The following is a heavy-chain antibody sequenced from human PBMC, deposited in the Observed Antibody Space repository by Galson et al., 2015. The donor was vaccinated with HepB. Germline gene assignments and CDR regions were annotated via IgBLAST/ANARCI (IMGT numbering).Heavy chain of an antibody. CDR3: ARHRGGNQWDAFDM. Sequence: LSLTCTVYGWSFSDYSWSWIRQSPGKGLEWVGYVYYSGSTDYNPSLKSRVTISVDRSKNQLSLKLSPVTAADTAIYYCARHRGGNQWDAFDMWGQGTMVTVSS. V-gene: IGHV4-59*08. CDR2: VYYSGST. CDR1: GWSFSDYS. J-gene: IGHJ3*02. D-gene: IGHD2-15*01.